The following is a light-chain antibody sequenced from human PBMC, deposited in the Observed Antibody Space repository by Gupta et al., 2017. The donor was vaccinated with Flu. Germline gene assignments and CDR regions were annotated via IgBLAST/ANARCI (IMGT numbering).Light chain of an antibody. CDR1: QSVSSY. CDR3: QQRGNWPYT. V-gene: IGKV3-11*01. Sequence: EIVLTQSPATLSLSPGEGATLSCRASQSVSSYLAWYQQKPGQAPRLLIYDASNRATGIPARFSGSGSGTDFTLTISSLEPEDFALYYCQQRGNWPYTFGQETKLEIK. CDR2: DAS. J-gene: IGKJ2*01.